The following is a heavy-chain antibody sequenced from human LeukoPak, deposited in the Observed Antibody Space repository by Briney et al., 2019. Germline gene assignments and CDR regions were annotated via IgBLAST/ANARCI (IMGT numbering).Heavy chain of an antibody. CDR3: ASARYCSSTSCSSFDY. J-gene: IGHJ4*02. D-gene: IGHD2-2*01. V-gene: IGHV1-69*06. CDR2: IIPIFGTA. Sequence: ASVKVSCKASGGTFSSYAISWVRQAPGQGLEWMGGIIPIFGTANYAQKFQGRVTNTADKSTSTAYMELSSLRSEDTAVYYCASARYCSSTSCSSFDYWGQGTLVTVSS. CDR1: GGTFSSYA.